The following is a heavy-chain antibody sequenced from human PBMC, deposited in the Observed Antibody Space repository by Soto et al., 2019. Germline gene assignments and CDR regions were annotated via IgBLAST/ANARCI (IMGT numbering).Heavy chain of an antibody. J-gene: IGHJ3*02. CDR2: IYPGDSDT. D-gene: IGHD6-6*01. CDR3: ARPRIAARTRDAFDI. CDR1: GYSFTSYW. Sequence: GESLKISCKGSGYSFTSYWIGWVRQMPGKGLEWMGIIYPGDSDTRYSPSFQGQFTISADKSISTAYLQWSSLKASDTAMYYCARPRIAARTRDAFDIWCQGTMVTVSS. V-gene: IGHV5-51*01.